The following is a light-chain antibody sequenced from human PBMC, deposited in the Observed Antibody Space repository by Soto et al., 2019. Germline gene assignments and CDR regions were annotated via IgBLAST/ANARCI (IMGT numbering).Light chain of an antibody. V-gene: IGLV2-23*02. J-gene: IGLJ3*02. CDR1: SSDVGNYNF. CDR3: CSCVGINIWV. CDR2: EVS. Sequence: QSALTQPASVSGSPGQSITISCTGTSSDVGNYNFVSWYQQHPGKAPKLMIFEVSQRPSGVSNRFSGSKSGNTASLTISGLQTEDEADYYCCSCVGINIWVFGGGTKLTVL.